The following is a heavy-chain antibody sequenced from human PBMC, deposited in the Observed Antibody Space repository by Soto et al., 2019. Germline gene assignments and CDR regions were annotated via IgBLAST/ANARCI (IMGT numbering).Heavy chain of an antibody. Sequence: GGSLRLSCAASGFTFSSYAMSWVRQAPGKGLEWVSAISGSGGSTYYADSVKGRFTISRDNSKNTLYLQMNSLRAEDTAVYYCAKVLVVPAAMKVSYYFDYWGQGTLVTVSS. J-gene: IGHJ4*02. CDR3: AKVLVVPAAMKVSYYFDY. D-gene: IGHD2-2*01. CDR1: GFTFSSYA. CDR2: ISGSGGST. V-gene: IGHV3-23*01.